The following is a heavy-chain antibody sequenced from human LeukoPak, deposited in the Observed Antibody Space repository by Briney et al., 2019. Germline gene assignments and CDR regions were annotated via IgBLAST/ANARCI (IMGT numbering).Heavy chain of an antibody. Sequence: GESLKISCKGSGYSFSSYWIGWVRQMPGKGLEWMGIIYPGDSDTRYSPSLQGQVTISADKSISTAYLQWSSLKASDTAMYYCAAGREFGSSWFDYWGQGTLVTISS. D-gene: IGHD6-13*01. CDR2: IYPGDSDT. V-gene: IGHV5-51*01. J-gene: IGHJ4*02. CDR3: AAGREFGSSWFDY. CDR1: GYSFSSYW.